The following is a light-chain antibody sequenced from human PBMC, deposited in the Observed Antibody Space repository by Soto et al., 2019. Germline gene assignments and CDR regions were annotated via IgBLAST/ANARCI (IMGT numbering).Light chain of an antibody. J-gene: IGKJ5*01. CDR1: QTVSSY. CDR3: QQRSNWPREIT. CDR2: DAS. Sequence: EIVLTQSPVTLSLSPGERATLSCRASQTVSSYLAWYQQKPGQAPRLLIYDASNRATGIPARFSGSGSGTVFTLTISSLEPEDFAVYYCQQRSNWPREITFGQGTRLEI. V-gene: IGKV3-11*01.